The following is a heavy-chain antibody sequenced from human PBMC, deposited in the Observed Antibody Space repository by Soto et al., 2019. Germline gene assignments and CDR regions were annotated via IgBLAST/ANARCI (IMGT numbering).Heavy chain of an antibody. V-gene: IGHV3-30*18. CDR2: ISSDGSNE. J-gene: IGHJ4*02. CDR1: GFTFNNYG. CDR3: AKDGNTPTFWGWFDY. Sequence: QVQLVESGGGVVQPGTSLIVSCAASGFTFNNYGMHWVRQAPGKGLEWVAVISSDGSNEKYVDSVKGRFTISRDNSKNTLYIQMNSLRAEDTAVYYCAKDGNTPTFWGWFDYWGQGTLVTVSS. D-gene: IGHD7-27*01.